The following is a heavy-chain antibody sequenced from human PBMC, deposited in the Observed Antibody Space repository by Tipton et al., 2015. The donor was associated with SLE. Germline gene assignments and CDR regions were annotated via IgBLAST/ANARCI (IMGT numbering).Heavy chain of an antibody. D-gene: IGHD1-14*01. CDR2: FYYSGSS. J-gene: IGHJ3*02. CDR3: ARVADRGAFDI. V-gene: IGHV4-59*01. Sequence: LRLSCNVSGASISGYYWSWIRQPPGKGLEWIGHFYYSGSSNYYPSLKSRVTISADTSKNQFSLKLSSVTPADTAVYFCARVADRGAFDIWGQGTMVTVSS. CDR1: GASISGYY.